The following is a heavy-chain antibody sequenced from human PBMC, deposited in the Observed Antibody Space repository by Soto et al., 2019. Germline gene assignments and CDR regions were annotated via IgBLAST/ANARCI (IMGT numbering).Heavy chain of an antibody. D-gene: IGHD3-10*01. Sequence: ETLSLTCTVSGGSISSYYWSWIRQPPGKGLEWIGYIYYSGSTNYNPSLKSRVTISVDTSKNQFSLKLSSVTAADTAVYYCAGSGDYYGSGSYSYFDYWGQGTLVTVSS. CDR2: IYYSGST. CDR1: GGSISSYY. J-gene: IGHJ4*02. CDR3: AGSGDYYGSGSYSYFDY. V-gene: IGHV4-59*01.